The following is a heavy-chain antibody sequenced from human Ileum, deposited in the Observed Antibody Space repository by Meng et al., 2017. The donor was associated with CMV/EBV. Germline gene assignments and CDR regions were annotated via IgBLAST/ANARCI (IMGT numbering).Heavy chain of an antibody. D-gene: IGHD5-24*01. V-gene: IGHV4-61*02. CDR1: GASISSDDYY. CDR3: ARGRRDDYNFGWFDP. J-gene: IGHJ5*02. CDR2: IYTTENT. Sequence: GASISSDDYYCTWIRQPAGKGLEWIGRIYTTENTDYNPSLESRVTISTETSKNQFSLKLRSVTAADTAVYYCARGRRDDYNFGWFDPWGQGTLVTVSS.